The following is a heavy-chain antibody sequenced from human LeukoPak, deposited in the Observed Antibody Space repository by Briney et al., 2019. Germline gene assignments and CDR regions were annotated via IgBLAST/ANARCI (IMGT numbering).Heavy chain of an antibody. D-gene: IGHD2-15*01. V-gene: IGHV7-4-1*02. CDR1: GYTFTSYA. CDR2: INTNTGNP. J-gene: IGHJ4*02. CDR3: ARSLTIGYCSGGSCYPLLGY. Sequence: ASVKVSCKASGYTFTSYAMNWVRQAPGQGLEWMGWINTNTGNPTYAQGFTGRFVFSLDTSVSTAYLQISSLKAEDTAVCYCARSLTIGYCSGGSCYPLLGYWGQGTLVTVSS.